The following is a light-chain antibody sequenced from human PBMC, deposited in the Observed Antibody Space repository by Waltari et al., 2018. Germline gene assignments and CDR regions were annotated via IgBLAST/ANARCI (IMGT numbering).Light chain of an antibody. Sequence: DIQMTQSPSTLSASVGARVTLTCRASQTITNWLAWYQQKPGEAPKLLIYKASTLDMGVPSRFSGSGSGTEFTLTISSLQPDDFATYYCQQYDNYPYTFGQGTKLEIK. CDR1: QTITNW. J-gene: IGKJ2*01. CDR2: KAS. CDR3: QQYDNYPYT. V-gene: IGKV1-5*03.